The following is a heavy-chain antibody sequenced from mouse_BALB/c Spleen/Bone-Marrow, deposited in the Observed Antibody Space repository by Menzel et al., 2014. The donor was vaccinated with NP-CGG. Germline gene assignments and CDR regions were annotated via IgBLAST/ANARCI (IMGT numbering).Heavy chain of an antibody. V-gene: IGHV5-17*02. CDR3: TRGGNWDDFDV. CDR1: GFTFXSFG. Sequence: EVNVVESGGGLVQPGGSRKLSCAASGFTFXSFGMHWVRQAPEKGLEWVAYISSGSTAIFYADTVKGRFTISRDNPKNTLFLQMTSLRSEDTAMYYCTRGGNWDDFDVWGAGTTVTVSS. D-gene: IGHD4-1*01. J-gene: IGHJ1*01. CDR2: ISSGSTAI.